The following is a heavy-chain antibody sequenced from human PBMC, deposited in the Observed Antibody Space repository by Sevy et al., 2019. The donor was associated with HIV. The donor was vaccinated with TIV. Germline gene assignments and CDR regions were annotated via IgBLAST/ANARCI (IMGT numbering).Heavy chain of an antibody. V-gene: IGHV3-23*01. D-gene: IGHD3-22*01. CDR1: GFTFSSYA. J-gene: IGHJ4*02. Sequence: GGSLRLSCAASGFTFSSYAMSWVRQAPGKGLEWVSAISGSGGSTYYADSMKGRFTISRDNSKNTLYLQMNSLRAEETAVYYCAKDSASRPYYYDSSGPYYFDYWGQGTLVTVSS. CDR3: AKDSASRPYYYDSSGPYYFDY. CDR2: ISGSGGST.